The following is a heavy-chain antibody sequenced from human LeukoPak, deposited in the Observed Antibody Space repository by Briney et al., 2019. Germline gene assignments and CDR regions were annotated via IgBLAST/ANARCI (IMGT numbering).Heavy chain of an antibody. CDR1: GYTFTSNY. CDR3: ARDQEGFDY. V-gene: IGHV1-46*01. CDR2: IYPRDGST. J-gene: IGHJ4*02. Sequence: ASVKVSCKASGYTFTSNYIHWVRQAPGHGLEWMGMIYPRDGSTSYAQKFQGRVTVTRDTSTSTVHMELSGLRSEDTAVYYCARDQEGFDYWGLGTLVTVSS.